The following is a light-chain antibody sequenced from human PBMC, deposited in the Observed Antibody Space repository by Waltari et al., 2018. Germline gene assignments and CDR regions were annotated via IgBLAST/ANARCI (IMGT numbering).Light chain of an antibody. Sequence: DIRMTQSPSTLPASVGDRVTITCRASQNILDLLAWYQQRPGRAPKLLIYKASSLQSGVPSRFTGSGSGTEFNLTIVSLQPDDFATYYCQQYHSLATFGQGTKVEI. J-gene: IGKJ1*01. V-gene: IGKV1-5*03. CDR1: QNILDL. CDR3: QQYHSLAT. CDR2: KAS.